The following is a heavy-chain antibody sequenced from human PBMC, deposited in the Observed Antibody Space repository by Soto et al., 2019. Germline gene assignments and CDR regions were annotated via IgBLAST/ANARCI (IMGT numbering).Heavy chain of an antibody. D-gene: IGHD2-2*01. CDR2: IKSKTDGGTT. CDR1: GFTFSNAR. J-gene: IGHJ6*02. CDR3: TTDDLYCSSTSCPSE. Sequence: GSLRLSCAASGFTFSNARMSWVRQAPWKGLEWVGHIKSKTDGGTTDYAAPVKGRFTISRDDSKNTLYLQMNSLKTEDTAVYYCTTDDLYCSSTSCPSEWGQGTTVTVSS. V-gene: IGHV3-15*01.